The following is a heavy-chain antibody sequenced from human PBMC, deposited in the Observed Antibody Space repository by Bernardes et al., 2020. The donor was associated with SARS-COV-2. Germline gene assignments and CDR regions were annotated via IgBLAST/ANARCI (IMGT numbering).Heavy chain of an antibody. Sequence: SETLSLTCTVSGGSITSSYWSWIRQPPGKGLEWIGYVYHIWSTSYNPSLRSRVTISRDTSNTQFSLKLRSVTAADTALYYCARDPGLFFTGSFDSWGQGTLVTVSS. CDR3: ARDPGLFFTGSFDS. V-gene: IGHV4-59*01. CDR1: GGSITSSY. J-gene: IGHJ4*02. CDR2: VYHIWST.